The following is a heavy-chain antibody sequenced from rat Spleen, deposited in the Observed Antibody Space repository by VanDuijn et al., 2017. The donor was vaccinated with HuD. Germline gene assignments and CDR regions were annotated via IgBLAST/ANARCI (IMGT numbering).Heavy chain of an antibody. CDR3: TNDWEAYY. V-gene: IGHV5-29*01. Sequence: EVQLVESGGGLVQPGRSLKLSCAASGFTFSNYGMAWVRQAPTKGLEWVATIKYDGSSTYYPDSVKGRFTISRDNTKSTRYLQMNSLRSEDTATYYCTNDWEAYYWGQVVMVTVSS. CDR1: GFTFSNYG. J-gene: IGHJ2*01. CDR2: IKYDGSST. D-gene: IGHD5-1*01.